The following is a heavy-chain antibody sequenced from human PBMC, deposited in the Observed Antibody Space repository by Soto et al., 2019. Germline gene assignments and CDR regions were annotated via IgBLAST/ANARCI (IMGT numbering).Heavy chain of an antibody. V-gene: IGHV4-34*01. Sequence: SETLSLTCAVYGGSFSGYYWSWIRQPPGKGLEWIGEINHSGSTNYNPSLKSRVTISVDTSKNQFSLKLSSVTAADTAVYCCARGRRYYDFWSGYCGFDYWGQGTLVTVSS. CDR1: GGSFSGYY. CDR3: ARGRRYYDFWSGYCGFDY. CDR2: INHSGST. D-gene: IGHD3-3*01. J-gene: IGHJ4*02.